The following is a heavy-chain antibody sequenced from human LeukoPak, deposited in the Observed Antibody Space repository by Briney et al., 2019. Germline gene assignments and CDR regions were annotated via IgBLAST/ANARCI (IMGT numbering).Heavy chain of an antibody. Sequence: GGSLRLSCAASGFTFSNAWMSWVRQAPGKGLEWVGRIKSKTDGGTTDYAAPVKGRFTISRDDSKNTLYLQMNSLKTEDTAVYYCTTDIASTVTTGHYYYMDVWGKGTTVTVSS. J-gene: IGHJ6*03. CDR2: IKSKTDGGTT. CDR1: GFTFSNAW. V-gene: IGHV3-15*01. CDR3: TTDIASTVTTGHYYYMDV. D-gene: IGHD4-11*01.